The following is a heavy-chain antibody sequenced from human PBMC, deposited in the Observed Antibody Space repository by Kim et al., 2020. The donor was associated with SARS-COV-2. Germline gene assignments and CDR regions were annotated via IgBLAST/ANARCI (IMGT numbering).Heavy chain of an antibody. D-gene: IGHD3-3*01. J-gene: IGHJ4*02. Sequence: YADSGKGRFTISRDNSRNTLYLQMNSLRAEDTAVYYCAKALGITIFGVVIWGQGTLVTVSS. CDR3: AKALGITIFGVVI. V-gene: IGHV3-30*02.